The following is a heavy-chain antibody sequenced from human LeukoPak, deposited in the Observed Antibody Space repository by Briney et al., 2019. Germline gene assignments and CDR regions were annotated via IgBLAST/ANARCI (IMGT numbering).Heavy chain of an antibody. CDR2: IKEDGSER. CDR1: AFIFSGHW. Sequence: GGSLRLSCEGSAFIFSGHWMNWVRQTPGKGLEWVASIKEDGSERQYVDSVKGRFSISRDNTKGSLFLQLNSLRAEDTAVYYCAKTKTSYTYYDFWSGYYTSPLFDYWGQGTLVTVSS. D-gene: IGHD3-3*01. J-gene: IGHJ4*02. V-gene: IGHV3-7*03. CDR3: AKTKTSYTYYDFWSGYYTSPLFDY.